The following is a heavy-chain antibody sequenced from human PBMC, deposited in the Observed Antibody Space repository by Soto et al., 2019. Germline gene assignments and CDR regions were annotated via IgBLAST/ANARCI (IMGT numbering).Heavy chain of an antibody. V-gene: IGHV4-31*03. CDR3: ASLKGYGSGSYYSN. CDR1: GGSISSGVYH. J-gene: IGHJ4*02. D-gene: IGHD3-10*01. CDR2: IYYTGST. Sequence: QVQLQESGPGLVKPSQTLSLTCTVSGGSISSGVYHWSWIRQHPRKGLEWIGYIYYTGSTYYNPSLKSRVTISGDRSRNHFSLKLSSVTAADTAVYYCASLKGYGSGSYYSNWGQGTLVTVSS.